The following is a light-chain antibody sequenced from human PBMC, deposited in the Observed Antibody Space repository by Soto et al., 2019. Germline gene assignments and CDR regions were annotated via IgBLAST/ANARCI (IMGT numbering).Light chain of an antibody. CDR3: QQSYTTPVYS. CDR2: AAS. Sequence: DSQMPQSPSTLSASVGDRVTITCRASQSISSYLNWYQHKPGKAPKLLIYAASNLQSGVPSRFSGSGSGTDFTLTISSLQPEDFAPYFCQQSYTTPVYSLGQGTKVDIK. J-gene: IGKJ2*01. CDR1: QSISSY. V-gene: IGKV1-39*01.